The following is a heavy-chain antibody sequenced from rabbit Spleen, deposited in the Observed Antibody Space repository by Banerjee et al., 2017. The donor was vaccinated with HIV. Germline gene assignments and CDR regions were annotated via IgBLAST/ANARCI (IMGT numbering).Heavy chain of an antibody. Sequence: QSLEESGGDLVKPGASLTLTCTASGFSFSSNYYMCWVRQAPGKGLEWIACIYTGSSGSTYYATWATGRFTCSKTSSTTVTLQMTSLTAADTATYFCARDTGSSFSSYGMGLWGPGTLVTVS. D-gene: IGHD8-1*01. V-gene: IGHV1S40*01. CDR3: ARDTGSSFSSYGMGL. CDR2: IYTGSSGST. CDR1: GFSFSSNYY. J-gene: IGHJ6*01.